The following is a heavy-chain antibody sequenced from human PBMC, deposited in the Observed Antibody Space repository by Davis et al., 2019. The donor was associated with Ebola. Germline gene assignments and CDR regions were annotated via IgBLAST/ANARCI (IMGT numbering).Heavy chain of an antibody. D-gene: IGHD2-15*01. CDR1: GGSIISSSSY. Sequence: GSLRLSCTVSGGSIISSSSYWGWIRQPPRKGLEWIGSIYYSGITYYNPSLKSRVTISVDTSKNQFSLKLRSVTAADTAVYYCARGRIGCSGGSCFNWFDPWGQGTLVTVSS. J-gene: IGHJ5*02. V-gene: IGHV4-39*01. CDR3: ARGRIGCSGGSCFNWFDP. CDR2: IYYSGIT.